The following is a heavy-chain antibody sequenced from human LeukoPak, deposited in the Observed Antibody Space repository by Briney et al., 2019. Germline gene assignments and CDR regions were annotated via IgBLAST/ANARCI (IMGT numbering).Heavy chain of an antibody. V-gene: IGHV3-74*01. CDR1: GFTFSSYW. CDR2: INSDGSST. Sequence: GGYLRLSCAASGFTFSSYWMHWVRQAPGKGLVWVSRINSDGSSTSYADSVKGRFTISRDDAKNSLYLQMSSLRVEDTAVYYCARDLYYDSSGYTFDYWGQGTLVTVSS. CDR3: ARDLYYDSSGYTFDY. J-gene: IGHJ4*02. D-gene: IGHD3-22*01.